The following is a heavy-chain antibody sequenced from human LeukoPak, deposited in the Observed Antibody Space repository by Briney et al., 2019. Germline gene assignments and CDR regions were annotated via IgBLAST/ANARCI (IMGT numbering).Heavy chain of an antibody. CDR2: INQGGSEK. J-gene: IGHJ4*02. CDR3: ATGITHAY. Sequence: GGSLRLSCAASGFTFSSHWMSWGRQTPGKGLEWVASINQGGSEKYYVDSVKGRFTISRDNTKNSLYLQVNSLRAEDTAVYYCATGITHAYWGQGTLVTVSS. CDR1: GFTFSSHW. D-gene: IGHD3-10*01. V-gene: IGHV3-7*01.